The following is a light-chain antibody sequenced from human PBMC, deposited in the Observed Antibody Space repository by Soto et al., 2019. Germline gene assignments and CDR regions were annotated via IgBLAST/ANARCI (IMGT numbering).Light chain of an antibody. CDR2: DVS. CDR3: SSYAGSSTLVV. J-gene: IGLJ2*01. Sequence: QSALTQPASVSGSPGQSITISCTGTRSDVGAYNFVSWYQQHPGKAPKLIIFDVSNRASGVSNRFSGSKSVNTASLTISGLQAEDEADYYCSSYAGSSTLVVFGGGPKLTVL. CDR1: RSDVGAYNF. V-gene: IGLV2-14*01.